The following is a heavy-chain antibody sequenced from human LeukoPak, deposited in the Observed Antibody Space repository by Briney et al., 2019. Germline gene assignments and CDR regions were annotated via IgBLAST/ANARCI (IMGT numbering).Heavy chain of an antibody. Sequence: GGSLRLSCAASGFTFSNYWMSWVRQAPGKGLEWVANIKQDGSEKYYVDSVKGRFTISRDNAKNSLYLQMNSLRAEDTAVYYCARGGYYNGNWFDPWGQGTLVTVSS. CDR2: IKQDGSEK. CDR1: GFTFSNYW. J-gene: IGHJ5*02. D-gene: IGHD3-10*01. V-gene: IGHV3-7*01. CDR3: ARGGYYNGNWFDP.